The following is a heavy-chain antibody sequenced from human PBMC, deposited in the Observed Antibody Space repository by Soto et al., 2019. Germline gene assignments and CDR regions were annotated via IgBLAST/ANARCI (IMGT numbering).Heavy chain of an antibody. J-gene: IGHJ6*02. V-gene: IGHV1-3*01. CDR1: GYTFTSYA. CDR2: INAGNGNT. CDR3: ARFRGKLRFNYYYGMDV. Sequence: RASVKVSCKASGYTFTSYAMHWVRQAPGQRLEWMGWINAGNGNTKYSQKFQGRVTITRDTSASTAYMELSSLRSEDTAVYYCARFRGKLRFNYYYGMDVWGQGTTVTVSS. D-gene: IGHD5-12*01.